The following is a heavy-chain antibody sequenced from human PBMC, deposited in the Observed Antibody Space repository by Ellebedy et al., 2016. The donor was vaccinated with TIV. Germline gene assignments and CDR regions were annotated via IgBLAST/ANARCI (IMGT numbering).Heavy chain of an antibody. Sequence: SETLSLTXAISGGSISSFNWWTWVRQPPGKGLEWIGETYHSGGTSYNPSLKSRVSISVDKSENQFSLKLRSVTAADTAVYYCATGLHMERPGLYWGQGALVTVSS. CDR2: TYHSGGT. D-gene: IGHD1-1*01. CDR1: GGSISSFNW. CDR3: ATGLHMERPGLY. V-gene: IGHV4-4*02. J-gene: IGHJ4*02.